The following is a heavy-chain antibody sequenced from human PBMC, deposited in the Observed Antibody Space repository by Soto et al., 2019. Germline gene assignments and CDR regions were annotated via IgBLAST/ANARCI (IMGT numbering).Heavy chain of an antibody. CDR2: MNPNSGNT. Sequence: ASVKVSCKASGYTFTSYDVNWVRQATGQGLEWMGWMNPNSGNTGYAQKFQGRVTMTTDTSTSTAYMELRSLRSDDTAVYYCARVPGPDAFYIWGQGTMVTVSS. V-gene: IGHV1-8*01. CDR3: ARVPGPDAFYI. CDR1: GYTFTSYD. J-gene: IGHJ3*02.